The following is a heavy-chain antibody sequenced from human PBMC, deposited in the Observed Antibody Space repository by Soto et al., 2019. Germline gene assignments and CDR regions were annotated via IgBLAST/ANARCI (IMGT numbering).Heavy chain of an antibody. Sequence: NPGGSLRLSCAASGFFFSDYYLSWIRQAPGKGLECVAYISGTGDTKYIADSVKGRFSVSRDNPKNSLFLQMTRLRADDAAVYYCAIGGGQIYYPGMDVWGQGTTVTV. CDR3: AIGGGQIYYPGMDV. V-gene: IGHV3-11*01. CDR2: ISGTGDTK. D-gene: IGHD3-10*01. CDR1: GFFFSDYY. J-gene: IGHJ6*02.